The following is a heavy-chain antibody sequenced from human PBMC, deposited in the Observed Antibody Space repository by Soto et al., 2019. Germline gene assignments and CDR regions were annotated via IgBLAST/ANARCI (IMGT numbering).Heavy chain of an antibody. CDR3: ATWAEYGDLEGFDF. CDR1: GYSFTDYK. J-gene: IGHJ4*01. Sequence: ASVKVSCKTSGYSFTDYKLHWVRQAPGQGLEWMGWVDPNGGGSNSAQKFQGSVTMTWDTSITTAYLDLTRLTTNDTATYFCATWAEYGDLEGFDFWG. V-gene: IGHV1-2*04. D-gene: IGHD4-17*01. CDR2: VDPNGGGS.